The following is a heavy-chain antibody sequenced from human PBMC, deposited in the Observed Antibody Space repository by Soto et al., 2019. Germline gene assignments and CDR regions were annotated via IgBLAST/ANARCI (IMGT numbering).Heavy chain of an antibody. D-gene: IGHD2-15*01. CDR3: ARDGVDAGLYFDP. V-gene: IGHV3-7*01. J-gene: IGHJ4*02. CDR2: INQAGNEK. Sequence: EVQLVESGGGLVLPGGSLRLSCAASGFSFSSHWMCWVRQVPGKGLEWVATINQAGNEKYYVDSVKGRFTISRDNAKNSLYLQVSSLRGEDTALYYCARDGVDAGLYFDPWGQGALVIVSS. CDR1: GFSFSSHW.